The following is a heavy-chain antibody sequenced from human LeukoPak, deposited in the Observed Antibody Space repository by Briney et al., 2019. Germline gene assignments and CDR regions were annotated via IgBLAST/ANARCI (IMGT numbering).Heavy chain of an antibody. Sequence: ASVKVSCKASGYTFTDYYIHWVRQAPGEGLEWMGWINPNSGGTKYGQKFQGRVTMTRDTSISTAYMELSSLRSDDTAVYYCARDPIEAAVDFDYWGQGTLVTVSS. CDR1: GYTFTDYY. CDR2: INPNSGGT. CDR3: ARDPIEAAVDFDY. D-gene: IGHD6-13*01. V-gene: IGHV1-2*02. J-gene: IGHJ4*02.